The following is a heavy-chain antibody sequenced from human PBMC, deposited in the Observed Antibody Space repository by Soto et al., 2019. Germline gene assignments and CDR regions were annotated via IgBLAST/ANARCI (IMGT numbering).Heavy chain of an antibody. CDR3: ATYSGNYERYGVYYGMDV. CDR2: LSESGRTT. V-gene: IGHV3-23*01. J-gene: IGHJ6*02. Sequence: GGSLRLSCAASGFTFTSHAMGWVRQAPGKGLEWVSALSESGRTTYYADAVKGRFSVSKDNSNDTLYLQMNSLRAEDTAVYYCATYSGNYERYGVYYGMDVWGQGTTVTVSS. D-gene: IGHD1-26*01. CDR1: GFTFTSHA.